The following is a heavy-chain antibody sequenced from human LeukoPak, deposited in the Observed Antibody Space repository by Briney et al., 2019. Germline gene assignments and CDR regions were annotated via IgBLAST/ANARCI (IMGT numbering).Heavy chain of an antibody. CDR2: INHSGST. V-gene: IGHV4-34*01. D-gene: IGHD2-15*01. Sequence: PSGTLSLTCAVYGGSFSGYYWSWIRQPPGKGLEWIGEINHSGSTNYNPSLKSRVTISVDTSKNQFSLKLSSVTAADTAVYYCARGRYCSGGSCSTKAFRRAPFDYWGQGTLVTVSS. CDR1: GGSFSGYY. J-gene: IGHJ4*02. CDR3: ARGRYCSGGSCSTKAFRRAPFDY.